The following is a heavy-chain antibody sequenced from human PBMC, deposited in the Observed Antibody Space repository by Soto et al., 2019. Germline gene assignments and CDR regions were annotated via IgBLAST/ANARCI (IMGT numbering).Heavy chain of an antibody. J-gene: IGHJ5*02. Sequence: QVQLVQSGAEVQKPGSSVKVSCKASGGTFSSYAISWVRQAPGQGLEWMGGIIPIFGTANYAQKFQGRVTITADESTSTAYMELSSLRSEDTAVYYCARRPYYYGSGPHGWFDPWGQGTLVTVSS. CDR3: ARRPYYYGSGPHGWFDP. D-gene: IGHD3-10*01. CDR1: GGTFSSYA. CDR2: IIPIFGTA. V-gene: IGHV1-69*01.